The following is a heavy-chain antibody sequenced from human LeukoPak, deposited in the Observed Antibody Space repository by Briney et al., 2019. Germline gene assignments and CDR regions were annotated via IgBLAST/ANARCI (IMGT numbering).Heavy chain of an antibody. V-gene: IGHV3-23*01. J-gene: IGHJ4*02. D-gene: IGHD3-22*01. CDR3: AKPGRYYYDSSGYVDY. CDR1: GFSFSSYA. Sequence: GGSLRLSCATSGFSFSSYAMSWVRQAPGKGLEWVSAMSSSDDGRYYADSVKGRFTISRDNSKNTLYLQMNSLRAEDTAVYYCAKPGRYYYDSSGYVDYWGQGTLVTVSS. CDR2: MSSSDDGR.